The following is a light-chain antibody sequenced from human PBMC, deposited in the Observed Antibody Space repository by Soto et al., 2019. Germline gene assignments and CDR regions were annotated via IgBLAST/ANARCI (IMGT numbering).Light chain of an antibody. CDR1: RSDIGAYNF. J-gene: IGLJ2*01. V-gene: IGLV2-14*03. Sequence: QSALTQPASVSGSPGQSITISCTGTRSDIGAYNFVSWYQQHPGEVPKLILYDVNVRPSGGSNRFSGSKSGHTASLTISGLQAEDEADYYCTSWTTSTTMIFGGGTKVTVL. CDR3: TSWTTSTTMI. CDR2: DVN.